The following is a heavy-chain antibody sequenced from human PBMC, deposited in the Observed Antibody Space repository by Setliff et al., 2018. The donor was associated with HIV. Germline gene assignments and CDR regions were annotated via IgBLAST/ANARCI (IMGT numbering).Heavy chain of an antibody. D-gene: IGHD3-10*01. J-gene: IGHJ6*02. CDR2: IRYDGSNK. Sequence: GGSLRLSCAASGLTFSSHGMHWVRQAPGKGLEWAAFIRYDGSNKYYADSVKGRFTISRDNSKNTLYLQMNSLRAEDTAVYYCAKDWKVWFGELSQDYYYGMDVWGQGTTVTVSS. CDR1: GLTFSSHG. V-gene: IGHV3-30*02. CDR3: AKDWKVWFGELSQDYYYGMDV.